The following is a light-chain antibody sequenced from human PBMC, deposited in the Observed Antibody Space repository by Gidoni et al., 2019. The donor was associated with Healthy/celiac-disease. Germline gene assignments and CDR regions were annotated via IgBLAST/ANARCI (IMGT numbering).Light chain of an antibody. CDR2: WAS. V-gene: IGKV4-1*01. Sequence: DLVMTQSPDALAVSLGERATINCKSSQSVLYSSNNKDYLAWYQQKPGQPPKLLIYWASTRESGVPDRFSGSGSGTDFTLTISRLQAEDVAVYYCQQYYSTPMLTFGGGTKVEIK. CDR3: QQYYSTPMLT. J-gene: IGKJ4*01. CDR1: QSVLYSSNNKDY.